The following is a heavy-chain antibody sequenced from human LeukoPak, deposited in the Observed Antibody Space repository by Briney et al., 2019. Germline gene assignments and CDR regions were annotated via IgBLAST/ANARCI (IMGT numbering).Heavy chain of an antibody. D-gene: IGHD2/OR15-2a*01. CDR2: MDPNSGNT. J-gene: IGHJ5*02. CDR3: ARVTRRGNLFGP. Sequence: ASGKVSCKASGYTFTSYDINWVRQATGQGLEWMGWMDPNSGNTGYAQNFQGRVTMTRNTSINTAYMELSSLRSEDTAVYYCARVTRRGNLFGPWGQGTLVTVSS. V-gene: IGHV1-8*01. CDR1: GYTFTSYD.